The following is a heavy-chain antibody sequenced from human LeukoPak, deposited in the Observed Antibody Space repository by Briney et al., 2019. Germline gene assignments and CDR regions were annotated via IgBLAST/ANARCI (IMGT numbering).Heavy chain of an antibody. CDR1: GFTFSSYG. J-gene: IGHJ5*02. CDR2: IWYDGSNK. CDR3: ARGGFCSSTTCYKAIWFDP. Sequence: GGSLRLSCAASGFTFSSYGMHWVRQAPGKGLEWVAVIWYDGSNKYYADSVKGRFTISRDNSKNTLYLQMNSLRAEDTAVYYCARGGFCSSTTCYKAIWFDPWGQGALVTVSS. D-gene: IGHD2-2*02. V-gene: IGHV3-33*01.